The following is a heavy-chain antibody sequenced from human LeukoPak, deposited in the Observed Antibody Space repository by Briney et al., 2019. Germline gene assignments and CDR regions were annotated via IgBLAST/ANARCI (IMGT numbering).Heavy chain of an antibody. V-gene: IGHV4-39*01. CDR1: GGYISSYY. D-gene: IGHD3-10*01. CDR3: ARLSLRAGVLLWFGETHFDY. CDR2: SYYSGST. Sequence: SETLSLTCTVSGGYISSYYWGWIRQPPGKGLEWIGSSYYSGSTYYNPSLKSRVTISVDTSKNQFSLKLSSVTAADTAVYYCARLSLRAGVLLWFGETHFDYWGQGTLVTVSS. J-gene: IGHJ4*02.